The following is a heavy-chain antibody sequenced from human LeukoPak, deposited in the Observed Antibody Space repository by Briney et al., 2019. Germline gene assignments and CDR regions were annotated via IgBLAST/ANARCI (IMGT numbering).Heavy chain of an antibody. Sequence: GESLQISCQGSGYTFTSYWIGWGRQVPGKGLEWMGIIYPGDSDTRYSPSFQGQVTISADKSISTAYLQWSSLKASDTAMYYCARTDYDFWSGYFGYFDYWGQGTLVTVSS. J-gene: IGHJ4*02. CDR2: IYPGDSDT. CDR1: GYTFTSYW. D-gene: IGHD3-3*01. V-gene: IGHV5-51*01. CDR3: ARTDYDFWSGYFGYFDY.